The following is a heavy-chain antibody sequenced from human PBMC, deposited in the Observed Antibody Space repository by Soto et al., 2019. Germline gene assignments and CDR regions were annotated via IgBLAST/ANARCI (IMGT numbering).Heavy chain of an antibody. CDR3: AISRAGAYGLDV. Sequence: AASVKVSCKASGYTFTDYEINWVRQAPGQGLEWMAWISTNNGNTNYAQSLQGRVTLTTDTSTSTAYMELRSLRSVDTAIYYCAISRAGAYGLDVWGQGTTVTVSS. J-gene: IGHJ6*02. CDR2: ISTNNGNT. D-gene: IGHD3-10*01. CDR1: GYTFTDYE. V-gene: IGHV1-18*01.